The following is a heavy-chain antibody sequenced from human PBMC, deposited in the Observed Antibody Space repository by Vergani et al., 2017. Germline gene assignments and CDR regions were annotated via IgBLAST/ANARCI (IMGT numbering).Heavy chain of an antibody. CDR3: ARESSGWADQGNWFDP. J-gene: IGHJ5*02. Sequence: QVQLVESGGGVVQPGRSLRLSCAASGFTFSDYYMSWIRQAPGKGLEWVSYISSSGSTIYYADSVKGRFTISRDNAKNSLYLQMNSLRAEDTAVYYCARESSGWADQGNWFDPWGQGTLVTVSS. CDR1: GFTFSDYY. V-gene: IGHV3-11*01. D-gene: IGHD6-19*01. CDR2: ISSSGSTI.